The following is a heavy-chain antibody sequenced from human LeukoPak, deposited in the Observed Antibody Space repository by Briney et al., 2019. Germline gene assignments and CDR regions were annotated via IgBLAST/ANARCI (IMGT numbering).Heavy chain of an antibody. V-gene: IGHV4-34*01. CDR1: GGSFSGYY. Sequence: SETLSLTCAVYGGSFSGYYWSWIRQPPGKGLEWIGEINHSGSTSYNPSLKSRVTISVDTSKNQFSLKLSSVTAADTAVYYCARKVGATLDYWGQGTLVTVSS. D-gene: IGHD1-26*01. CDR3: ARKVGATLDY. CDR2: INHSGST. J-gene: IGHJ4*02.